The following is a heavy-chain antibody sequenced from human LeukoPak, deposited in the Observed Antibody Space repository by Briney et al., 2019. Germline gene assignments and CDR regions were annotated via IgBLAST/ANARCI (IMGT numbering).Heavy chain of an antibody. CDR3: AREGAEQWLGSFDY. D-gene: IGHD6-19*01. J-gene: IGHJ4*02. Sequence: SVKVSCKASGYTFAGYALHWVRQDPGQGLEWMGWIIPIIGTANYSQKFQGRVTITADESTSTAYMELSSLRSEDTAVYYCAREGAEQWLGSFDYWGQGTLVTVSS. CDR2: IIPIIGTA. V-gene: IGHV1-69*13. CDR1: GYTFAGYA.